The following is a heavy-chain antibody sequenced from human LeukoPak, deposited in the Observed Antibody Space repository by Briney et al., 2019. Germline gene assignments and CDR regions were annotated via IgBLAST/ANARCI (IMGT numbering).Heavy chain of an antibody. V-gene: IGHV3-30*18. CDR2: ISYDGSNK. D-gene: IGHD6-6*01. J-gene: IGHJ4*02. Sequence: PGRSLRLSCAASGFTFSSYGMHWVRQAPGKGLEWVAVISYDGSNKYYADSVRGRFTISRDNSKNTLYLQINSLRAEDTAVYYCAKDGYSNSSGWFDYWGQGTLVTVSS. CDR3: AKDGYSNSSGWFDY. CDR1: GFTFSSYG.